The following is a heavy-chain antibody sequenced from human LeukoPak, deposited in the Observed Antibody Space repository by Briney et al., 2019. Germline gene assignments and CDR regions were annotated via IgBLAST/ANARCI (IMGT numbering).Heavy chain of an antibody. CDR3: ARFGDYDYVWGSYRYFDY. CDR1: GGSISSDY. Sequence: AETLSLTCTVSGGSISSDYWSWIRQPPGKGLEWIGYIYYIGSTNYNPSLKSRVTISVDTSKNQFSLKLSSVTAADTAVYYCARFGDYDYVWGSYRYFDYWGQGTLVTVSS. CDR2: IYYIGST. J-gene: IGHJ4*02. D-gene: IGHD3-16*02. V-gene: IGHV4-59*01.